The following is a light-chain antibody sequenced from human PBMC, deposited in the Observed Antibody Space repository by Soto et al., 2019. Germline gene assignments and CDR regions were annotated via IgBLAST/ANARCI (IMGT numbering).Light chain of an antibody. V-gene: IGKV3-11*01. J-gene: IGKJ5*01. CDR2: AAS. CDR1: QSVSSY. Sequence: DIVLTQSPPTLALSPGEKATLSCRASQSVSSYLAWYQQKPGQAPRLLIYAASHRAAGIPARFSGSGSGADFTLTISSLEPEDFAVYYCQQRSKWPITFGQGTRLEIK. CDR3: QQRSKWPIT.